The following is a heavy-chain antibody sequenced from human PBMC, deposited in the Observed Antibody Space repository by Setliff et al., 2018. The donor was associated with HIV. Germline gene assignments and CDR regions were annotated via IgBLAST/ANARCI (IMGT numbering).Heavy chain of an antibody. V-gene: IGHV4-59*05. Sequence: SETLSLTCTVSGGSISEYYWSWIRQPPGKGLEWIGSVYYSGNTYNNPSLKSRVTISVDTSKNQFSLKLSSVTAADTAVYYCARLSSGYKNWYFDLWGRGTLVTVSS. CDR3: ARLSSGYKNWYFDL. D-gene: IGHD3-22*01. CDR1: GGSISEYY. J-gene: IGHJ2*01. CDR2: VYYSGNT.